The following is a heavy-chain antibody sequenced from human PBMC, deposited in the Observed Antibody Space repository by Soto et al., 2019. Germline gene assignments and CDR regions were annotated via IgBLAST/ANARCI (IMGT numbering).Heavy chain of an antibody. CDR1: EFSFSSYD. D-gene: IGHD4-17*01. Sequence: EVHLVESGGGVVQSGGSLRLSCVASEFSFSSYDMNWVRQAPGQGLEWISHISASGRNINYADSVKGRFTISRDNSKKSLFLQMDSLRVEDAARYYCARGVESGYGEYGRDWFDPWGQGTLVTVSS. CDR3: ARGVESGYGEYGRDWFDP. CDR2: ISASGRNI. V-gene: IGHV3-48*03. J-gene: IGHJ5*02.